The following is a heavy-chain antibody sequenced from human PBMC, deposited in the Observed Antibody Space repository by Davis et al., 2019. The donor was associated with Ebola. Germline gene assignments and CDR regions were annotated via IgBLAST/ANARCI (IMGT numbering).Heavy chain of an antibody. D-gene: IGHD6-6*01. CDR2: IYSGGST. CDR1: GFTVSSNY. V-gene: IGHV3-66*01. CDR3: ARDLQLARFPYYYYGMDV. Sequence: PGGSLRLSCAASGFTVSSNYMSWVRQAPGKGLEWVSVIYSGGSTYYADSVKGRFTISRDNSKNTLYLQMKSLRAEDTAVYYCARDLQLARFPYYYYGMDVWGQGTTVTVSS. J-gene: IGHJ6*02.